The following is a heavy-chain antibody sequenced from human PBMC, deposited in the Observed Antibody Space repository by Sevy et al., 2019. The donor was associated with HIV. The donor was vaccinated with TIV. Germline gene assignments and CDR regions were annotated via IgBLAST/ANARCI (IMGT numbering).Heavy chain of an antibody. V-gene: IGHV3-23*01. CDR2: ISGSGGST. J-gene: IGHJ4*02. Sequence: RGSLRLSCAASGFTFSSYAMSWVRQAPGKRLEWVSAISGSGGSTYYADSVKGRFTISRDNSKNTLYLQMNSLRAEDTAVYYCAKARRGYSCPGGDYWGQGTLVTVSS. CDR3: AKARRGYSCPGGDY. CDR1: GFTFSSYA. D-gene: IGHD5-18*01.